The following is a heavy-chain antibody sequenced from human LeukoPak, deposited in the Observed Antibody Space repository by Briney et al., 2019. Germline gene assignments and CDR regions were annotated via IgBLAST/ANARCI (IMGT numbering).Heavy chain of an antibody. CDR2: IIPIFGTA. V-gene: IGHV1-69*05. J-gene: IGHJ4*02. D-gene: IGHD1-26*01. CDR3: ASRGSWGGNYFDY. CDR1: GGTFSSYA. Sequence: SVKVSCKASGGTFSSYAISWVRQAPGQGLEWMGGIIPIFGTANYAQKFQGRVTITTDESTSTAYMELSSLRSEDTAVYYWASRGSWGGNYFDYWGQGTLVTVSS.